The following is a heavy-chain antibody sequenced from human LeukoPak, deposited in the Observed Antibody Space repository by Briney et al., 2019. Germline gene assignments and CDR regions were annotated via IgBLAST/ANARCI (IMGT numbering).Heavy chain of an antibody. D-gene: IGHD6-19*01. Sequence: SETLSLTCAVYGGSFSDYYWSWIRQPPGKGLEWIGEINHSGSTNYNPSLKSRVTISVDTSKNQFSLKLSSVTAADTAVYYCARHFGSSGWYLSWFDPWGQGTLVTVSS. V-gene: IGHV4-34*01. CDR1: GGSFSDYY. J-gene: IGHJ5*02. CDR2: INHSGST. CDR3: ARHFGSSGWYLSWFDP.